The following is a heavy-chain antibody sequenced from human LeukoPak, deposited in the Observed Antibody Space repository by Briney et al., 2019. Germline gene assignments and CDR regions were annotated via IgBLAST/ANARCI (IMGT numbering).Heavy chain of an antibody. Sequence: PSETLSLTCTVSGGSISSHYWSWIRQPPGKGLEWVGYISYSGSTNYNPFLKSRVTISIDTSRTQFSVKLTSVTAADTALYYCARADASGSKRWFDPWGQGILVIVSS. CDR2: ISYSGST. CDR3: ARADASGSKRWFDP. D-gene: IGHD3-10*01. V-gene: IGHV4-59*11. CDR1: GGSISSHY. J-gene: IGHJ5*02.